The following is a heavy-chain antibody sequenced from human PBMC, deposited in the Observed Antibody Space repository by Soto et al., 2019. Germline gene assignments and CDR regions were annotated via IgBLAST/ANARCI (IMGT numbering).Heavy chain of an antibody. Sequence: QLQLQESGSGLVKPSQTLSLTCAVSGGSISSGGYSWSWIRQPPGKGLEWIGYIYHSGSTYYNPSLKSRVTISVDRSKNQFSLKLSSVTAAHTAVYYCASYSSSSKGGDYWGQGTLVTVSS. CDR3: ASYSSSSKGGDY. V-gene: IGHV4-30-2*01. CDR2: IYHSGST. CDR1: GGSISSGGYS. D-gene: IGHD6-6*01. J-gene: IGHJ4*02.